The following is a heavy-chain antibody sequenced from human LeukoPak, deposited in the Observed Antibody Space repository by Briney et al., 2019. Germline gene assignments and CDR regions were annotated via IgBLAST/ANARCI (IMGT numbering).Heavy chain of an antibody. CDR3: ARAGYSSTHAFDI. V-gene: IGHV3-48*04. J-gene: IGHJ3*02. CDR1: GFTFDDYG. CDR2: ISTSGTTT. Sequence: GGSLRLSCAASGFTFDDYGMSWVRQAPGKGLEWVSYISTSGTTTYYADSVKGRFTISRDSAKNSLYLQMNSLRAEDTAVYYCARAGYSSTHAFDIWGQGTMVTVS. D-gene: IGHD6-13*01.